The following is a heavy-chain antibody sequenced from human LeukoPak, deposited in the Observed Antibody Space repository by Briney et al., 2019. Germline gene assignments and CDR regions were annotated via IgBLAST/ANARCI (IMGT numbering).Heavy chain of an antibody. D-gene: IGHD3-22*01. J-gene: IGHJ5*02. CDR3: ARAPRYYDSSGYYPNSGSSYTPYWFDP. CDR1: GYTFTSYG. CDR2: ISAYNGNT. V-gene: IGHV1-18*01. Sequence: PGASVKVSCKASGYTFTSYGISWVRQAPGQGLEWMGWISAYNGNTNYAQKLQGRVTMTTDTSTSTAYMELRSLRSDDTAVYYCARAPRYYDSSGYYPNSGSSYTPYWFDPWGQGTLVTVSS.